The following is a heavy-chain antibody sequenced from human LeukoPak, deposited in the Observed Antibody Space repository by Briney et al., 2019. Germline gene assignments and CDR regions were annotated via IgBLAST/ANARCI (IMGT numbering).Heavy chain of an antibody. Sequence: PGGSLRLSCTASGFAASGFTFSNAWMSGVRQTPGKGVEWVGRIKSKTDGGTADYAAPVKGRFTFSRDDSKNILYLQMNSLKTEDTAVYYRTTGSTGGEDYWGQGTLVTVSS. CDR1: GFTFSNAW. D-gene: IGHD3-10*01. V-gene: IGHV3-15*01. J-gene: IGHJ4*02. CDR3: TTGSTGGEDY. CDR2: IKSKTDGGTA.